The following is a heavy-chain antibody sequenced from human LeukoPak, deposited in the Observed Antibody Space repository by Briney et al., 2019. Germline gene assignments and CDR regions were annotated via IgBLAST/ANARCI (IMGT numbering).Heavy chain of an antibody. V-gene: IGHV3-23*01. CDR1: GFTFSSYA. CDR3: ANLVGGPLQTGWAGKLNDAFDI. CDR2: ISGSGGST. Sequence: PGGSLRLSCAASGFTFSSYAMSWVRQAPGKGLEWVSAISGSGGSTYYADSVKGRFTISRDNSKNTLYLQMNSLRAEDTAVYYCANLVGGPLQTGWAGKLNDAFDIWGQGTMVTVSS. J-gene: IGHJ3*02. D-gene: IGHD1-14*01.